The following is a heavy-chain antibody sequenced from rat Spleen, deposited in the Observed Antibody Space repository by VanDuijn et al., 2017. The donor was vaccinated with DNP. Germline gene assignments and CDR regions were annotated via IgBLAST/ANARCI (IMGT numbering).Heavy chain of an antibody. CDR3: TRKYTTDYYWYFDF. Sequence: EVQLVESGGGLVQPGRSLKLSCAASGFTFSNYGMAWVRQAPTKGLEWVASLSNTGDNTYYSDSVKGRFTISRDNAKSTLYLQMNSLRSEDTATYYCTRKYTTDYYWYFDFWGPGTMVTVSS. D-gene: IGHD1-6*01. J-gene: IGHJ1*01. CDR1: GFTFSNYG. V-gene: IGHV5S23*01. CDR2: LSNTGDNT.